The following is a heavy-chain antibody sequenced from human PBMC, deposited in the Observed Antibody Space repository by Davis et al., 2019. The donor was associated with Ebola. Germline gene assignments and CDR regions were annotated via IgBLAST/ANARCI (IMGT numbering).Heavy chain of an antibody. J-gene: IGHJ5*02. Sequence: TLSLTCTVSGGSISSGGYYWSWIRQPPGKALEWLALIYWDDDKRYSPSLKSRLTITKDTSKNQVVLTMTNMDPVDTATYYCAHMYYDFWSGYYTGNWFDPWGQGTLVTVSS. V-gene: IGHV2-5*08. D-gene: IGHD3-3*01. CDR2: IYWDDDK. CDR1: GGSISSGGYY. CDR3: AHMYYDFWSGYYTGNWFDP.